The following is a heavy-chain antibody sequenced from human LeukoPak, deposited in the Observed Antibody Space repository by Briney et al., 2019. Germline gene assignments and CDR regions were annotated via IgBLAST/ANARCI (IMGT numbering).Heavy chain of an antibody. D-gene: IGHD3-9*01. CDR2: ISGSSTTT. J-gene: IGHJ4*02. Sequence: GGSLRLSCAASGFTFSSYAMSWVRQAPGKGLEWVSAISGSSTTTYYADSVKGRFTISRDNSKNTLYLQMNSLRAEDTAVYYCARDVDDILTGYSIDYWGQGTLVTVSS. V-gene: IGHV3-23*01. CDR1: GFTFSSYA. CDR3: ARDVDDILTGYSIDY.